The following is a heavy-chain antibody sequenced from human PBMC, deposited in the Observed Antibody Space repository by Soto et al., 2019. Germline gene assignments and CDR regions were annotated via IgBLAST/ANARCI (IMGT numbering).Heavy chain of an antibody. J-gene: IGHJ4*02. Sequence: PGGSLRLSCAASGFSFVNYAMNWVRQAPGKGLEWVSAISGSGGSTYYADSVKGRFTISRDNSKNTLYLQMNSLRAEDTAVYYCAKQYSSSSGYWGQGTLVTVLL. D-gene: IGHD6-6*01. CDR1: GFSFVNYA. V-gene: IGHV3-23*01. CDR3: AKQYSSSSGY. CDR2: ISGSGGST.